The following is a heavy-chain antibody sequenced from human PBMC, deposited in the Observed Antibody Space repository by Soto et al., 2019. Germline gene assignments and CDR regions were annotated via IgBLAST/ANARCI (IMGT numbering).Heavy chain of an antibody. CDR3: AKDIDCGGDCYISQH. CDR2: ISGSGVST. CDR1: GFTFHSYA. V-gene: IGHV3-23*01. J-gene: IGHJ1*01. Sequence: EVQLLESGGGLVQPGGSLRLSCKASGFTFHSYAMSWVRQAPGKGLEWVSAISGSGVSTYSADSVKGRFTVSRDNSKNRLYLQMNSLRAEDTAIYYCAKDIDCGGDCYISQHWGQGTLVTVSS. D-gene: IGHD2-21*01.